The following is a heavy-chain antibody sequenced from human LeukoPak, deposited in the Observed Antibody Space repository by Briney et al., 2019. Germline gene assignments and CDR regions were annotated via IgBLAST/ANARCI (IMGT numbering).Heavy chain of an antibody. CDR3: AKVHSSSYYYGTDV. V-gene: IGHV3-30*18. J-gene: IGHJ6*02. D-gene: IGHD6-6*01. CDR2: ISDDGSNT. Sequence: GGSLRLSCAASGFTFGTYGMHWVRQAPGKGLDWVAVISDDGSNTYYADSVKGRFTISRDNSKNTLYLQMNSLRAEDTAVYYCAKVHSSSYYYGTDVWGQGTTVTVSS. CDR1: GFTFGTYG.